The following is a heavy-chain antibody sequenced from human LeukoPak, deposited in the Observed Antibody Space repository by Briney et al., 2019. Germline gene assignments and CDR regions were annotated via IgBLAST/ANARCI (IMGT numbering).Heavy chain of an antibody. D-gene: IGHD5-18*01. V-gene: IGHV1-46*01. CDR3: ARTAAAMVPFDY. CDR1: GYTFTRYY. CDR2: INPSGGST. Sequence: ASVKVSYKASGYTFTRYYMHWVRQAPGQGLELMGVINPSGGSTSYAQKFQGRVTITRDMSTSPVYMELSSLRSEAAAVYYCARTAAAMVPFDYWGQGTLVTVSS. J-gene: IGHJ4*02.